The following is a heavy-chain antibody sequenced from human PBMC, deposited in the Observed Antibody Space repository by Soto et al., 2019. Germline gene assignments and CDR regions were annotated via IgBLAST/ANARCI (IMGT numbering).Heavy chain of an antibody. D-gene: IGHD3-10*01. J-gene: IGHJ4*02. CDR2: INHRGGS. V-gene: IGHV4-34*01. Sequence: SETLSLTCAVYGASFSDYYWNWIRQSPGKGLEWVGQINHRGGSNYNPSLKSRVTISIDTSQNQFSLRLTSVTDADTAVYYCARGGLRGLYFFDYWGQGVLVTVSS. CDR3: ARGGLRGLYFFDY. CDR1: GASFSDYY.